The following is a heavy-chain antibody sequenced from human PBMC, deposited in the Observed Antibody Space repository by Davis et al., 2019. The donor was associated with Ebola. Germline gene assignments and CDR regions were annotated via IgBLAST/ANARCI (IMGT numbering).Heavy chain of an antibody. CDR1: GYAFTDYF. Sequence: ASVKVSCKTSGYAFTDYFIQWVRQAPGQGLEWMGYINPKSGVKNVAPKFQGRVTMTRDTSIRTAFMELTSLRSDDTAVYYCARDPLEKLPAFDFWGQGTLVTVSS. CDR3: ARDPLEKLPAFDF. V-gene: IGHV1-2*02. D-gene: IGHD3-3*01. J-gene: IGHJ4*02. CDR2: INPKSGVK.